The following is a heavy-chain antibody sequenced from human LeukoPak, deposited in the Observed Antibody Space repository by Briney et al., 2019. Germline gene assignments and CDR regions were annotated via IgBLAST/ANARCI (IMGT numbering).Heavy chain of an antibody. Sequence: GGSLRLSCEASGFTFGSYAMTWVRQAPGKGLYWVSVIGASGADTYYADSVKGRFTISRDNAKNTLYLHMSSLRAEDTAVYFCARRPRDSSGYYLGAFHAWGQGTTVTVSS. CDR3: ARRPRDSSGYYLGAFHA. CDR1: GFTFGSYA. D-gene: IGHD3-22*01. V-gene: IGHV3-23*01. CDR2: IGASGADT. J-gene: IGHJ3*01.